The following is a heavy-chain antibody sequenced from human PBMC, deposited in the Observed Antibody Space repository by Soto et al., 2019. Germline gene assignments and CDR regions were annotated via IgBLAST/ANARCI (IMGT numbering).Heavy chain of an antibody. CDR2: FDPEDGET. J-gene: IGHJ4*02. CDR1: GYTFTYCS. V-gene: IGHV1-24*01. CDR3: ATGLRFLDTY. Sequence: ASVKVSCKASGYTFTYCSLHWLQQAPGKGLEWMGGFDPEDGETIYAQKFQGRVTMTEDTSTDTAYMELSSLRSEDTAVYYCATGLRFLDTYWGQGTLVTVSS. D-gene: IGHD3-3*01.